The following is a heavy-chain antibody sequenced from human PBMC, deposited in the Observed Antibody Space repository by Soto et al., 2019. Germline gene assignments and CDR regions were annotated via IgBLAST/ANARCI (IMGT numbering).Heavy chain of an antibody. CDR1: GYTFTGYY. J-gene: IGHJ4*02. D-gene: IGHD2-21*02. CDR3: ARDATKHLYCGGDCATFDY. CDR2: INPNSGGT. Sequence: SVKVSCKASGYTFTGYYMHWGRQAPVQGLEWMGWINPNSGGTNYAQKFQGWVTMTRDTSISTAYMELSRLRSDDTAVYYCARDATKHLYCGGDCATFDYWGQGTLVTVSS. V-gene: IGHV1-2*04.